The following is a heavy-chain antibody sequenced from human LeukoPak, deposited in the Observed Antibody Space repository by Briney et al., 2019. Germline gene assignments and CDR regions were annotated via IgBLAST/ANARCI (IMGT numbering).Heavy chain of an antibody. D-gene: IGHD2-8*01. CDR1: GFTFSSYA. V-gene: IGHV3-30-3*01. CDR2: ISYDGSNK. CDR3: AKDVSS. Sequence: PGGSLRLSCAASGFTFSSYAMHWVRQAPGKGLEWVAVISYDGSNKYYADSVKGRFTISRDNSKNTLYLQMNSLRAEDTAVYYCAKDVSSWGQGTLVTVSS. J-gene: IGHJ4*02.